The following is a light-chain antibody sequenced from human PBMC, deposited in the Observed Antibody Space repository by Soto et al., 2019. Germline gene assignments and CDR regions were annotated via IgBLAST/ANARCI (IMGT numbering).Light chain of an antibody. V-gene: IGKV3-11*01. CDR3: QQRSNWPPTWT. CDR1: QSISTY. Sequence: EIILTQSPGTLSLSPGERATLSCRSSQSISTYSAWYQQKPGQAPRLLIYGASNRATGIPARFSGSGSGTDFTLTISSLEPEDFAVYYCQQRSNWPPTWTFGQGTKV. CDR2: GAS. J-gene: IGKJ1*01.